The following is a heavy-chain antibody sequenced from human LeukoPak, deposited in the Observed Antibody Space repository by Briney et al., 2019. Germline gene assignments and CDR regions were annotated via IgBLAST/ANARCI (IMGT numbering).Heavy chain of an antibody. CDR2: INPRGGST. V-gene: IGHV1-46*01. J-gene: IGHJ6*03. CDR1: GYTFTSYY. D-gene: IGHD5-24*01. Sequence: ASVKVSCKASGYTFTSYYMHWVRQAPGQGLEWMGIINPRGGSTSYAQKFQGRVTMTRDMSTSTVYMELSSLRSEDTAVYYCARGNSNVKMGSYYYYMDVWGKGTTVTVSS. CDR3: ARGNSNVKMGSYYYYMDV.